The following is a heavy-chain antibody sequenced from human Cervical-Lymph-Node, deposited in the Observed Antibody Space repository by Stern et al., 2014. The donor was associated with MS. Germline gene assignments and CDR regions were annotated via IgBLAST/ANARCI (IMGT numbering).Heavy chain of an antibody. CDR3: TRSYYYFDH. CDR1: GYTFSTYW. D-gene: IGHD3-10*01. V-gene: IGHV5-10-1*03. CDR2: IDPSDSHT. J-gene: IGHJ4*02. Sequence: VQLVQSGAEVKKPGESLRISCKGSGYTFSTYWISWVRQMPGKGLEWMGRIDPSDSHTTYSPSFQGHVTISLDKSITTAYLQWSSLKASDTAMYYCTRSYYYFDHWGQGTLVTVSS.